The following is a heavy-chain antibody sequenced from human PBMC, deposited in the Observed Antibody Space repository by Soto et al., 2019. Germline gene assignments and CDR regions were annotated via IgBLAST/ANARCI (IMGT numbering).Heavy chain of an antibody. D-gene: IGHD3-22*01. Sequence: QVQLVQSGAEVKKPGSSVRVSCKASGGTFSRYAISWVRQAPGQGLEWMGGIIPLFGTANYAQRFQGRVRITADESTTTSYMVLRGLRSEDTAVYYCARGVHLDSGGYYYFYWGQGTLVTVSS. CDR3: ARGVHLDSGGYYYFY. J-gene: IGHJ4*02. CDR2: IIPLFGTA. V-gene: IGHV1-69*01. CDR1: GGTFSRYA.